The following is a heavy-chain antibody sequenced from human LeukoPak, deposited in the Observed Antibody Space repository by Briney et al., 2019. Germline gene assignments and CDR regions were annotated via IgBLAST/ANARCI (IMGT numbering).Heavy chain of an antibody. CDR3: ARVGDSYGYSTYYFDY. CDR2: IYYSGST. Sequence: SETLSLTCTVSGGSISSYYWSWIRQPPGKGLEWIGYIYYSGSTNYNPSLKSRVTISVDTSKNQFSLKLSSVTAADTAVYYCARVGDSYGYSTYYFDYWGQGTLVTVSS. D-gene: IGHD5-18*01. J-gene: IGHJ4*02. V-gene: IGHV4-59*01. CDR1: GGSISSYY.